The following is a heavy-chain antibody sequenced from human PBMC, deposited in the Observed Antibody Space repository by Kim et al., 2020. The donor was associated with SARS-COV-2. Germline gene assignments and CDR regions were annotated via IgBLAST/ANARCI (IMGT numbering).Heavy chain of an antibody. D-gene: IGHD6-13*01. V-gene: IGHV3-21*01. Sequence: GGSLRLSCAASGFTFSSYSMNWVRQAPGKGLEWVSSISSSSSYIYYADSVKGRFTISRDNAKNSLYLQMNSLRAEDTAVYYCARVGIAAAGDLWGRGTLVTVSS. CDR2: ISSSSSYI. CDR3: ARVGIAAAGDL. CDR1: GFTFSSYS. J-gene: IGHJ2*01.